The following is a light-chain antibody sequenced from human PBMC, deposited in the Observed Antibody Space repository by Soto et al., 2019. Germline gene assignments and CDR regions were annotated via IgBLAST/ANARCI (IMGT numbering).Light chain of an antibody. CDR2: EVS. CDR1: SSDVGGYNY. CDR3: SSYAGSNNLV. Sequence: QSALTQPPSASGSPGQSVTISCTGTSSDVGGYNYVSWYQQHPGKAPKLMIYEVSKRPSGVPDRFSGSKSVNTASLTVSGRQAEDEADYYCSSYAGSNNLVFGGGTQLTVL. J-gene: IGLJ2*01. V-gene: IGLV2-8*01.